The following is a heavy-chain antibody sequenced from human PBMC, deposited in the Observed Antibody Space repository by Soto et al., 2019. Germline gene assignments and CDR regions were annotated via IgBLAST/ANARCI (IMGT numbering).Heavy chain of an antibody. CDR2: IYWNDDK. CDR3: AHRRSHYDSLTGYFLAFDP. CDR1: GFSLSTSGVG. D-gene: IGHD3-9*01. V-gene: IGHV2-5*01. Sequence: SGPTLVNPTQTLTLTCTFSGFSLSTSGVGVGWIRQPPGKALEWLALIYWNDDKRYSPSLKSRLTITKDTSKNQVVLTMTNMDPVDTATYYCAHRRSHYDSLTGYFLAFDPWGQGTLVTVSS. J-gene: IGHJ5*02.